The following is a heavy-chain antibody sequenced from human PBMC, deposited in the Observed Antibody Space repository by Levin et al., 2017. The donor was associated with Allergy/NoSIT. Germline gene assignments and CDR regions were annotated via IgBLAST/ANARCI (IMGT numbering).Heavy chain of an antibody. V-gene: IGHV3-64D*06. Sequence: GGSLRLSCSASGFTFSSYAMHWVRQAPGKGLEYVSAISSNEGSTYYADSVKGRFTISRDNSKNTLYLQMSSLRAEDTAVYYCVKDLLPYSSTSCHGAGYYYYYMDVWGKGTTVTVSS. CDR2: ISSNEGST. CDR3: VKDLLPYSSTSCHGAGYYYYYMDV. D-gene: IGHD2-2*01. J-gene: IGHJ6*03. CDR1: GFTFSSYA.